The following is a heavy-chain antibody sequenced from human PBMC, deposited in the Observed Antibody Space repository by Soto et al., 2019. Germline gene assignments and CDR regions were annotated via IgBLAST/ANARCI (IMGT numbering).Heavy chain of an antibody. D-gene: IGHD3-10*01. CDR1: GFAFSSYA. Sequence: GGSLRLSCAASGFAFSSYAMSWVRQAPGKGLEWVSAISGSGGSTYYADSVKGRFTISRDTISNALSQQKNSLRAGDTAVYYSARPLYGSGRYLTPFDYWGQGTLVTVSS. J-gene: IGHJ4*02. CDR3: ARPLYGSGRYLTPFDY. V-gene: IGHV3-23*01. CDR2: ISGSGGST.